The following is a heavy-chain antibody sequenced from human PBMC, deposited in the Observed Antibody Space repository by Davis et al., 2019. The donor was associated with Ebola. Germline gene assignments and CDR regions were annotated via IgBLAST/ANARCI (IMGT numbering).Heavy chain of an antibody. Sequence: GGSLRLSCAASGFTFSSYGMHWVRQAPGKGLEWVAVISYDGSNKYYADSVKGRFTISRDNSKNTLYLQMNSLRAEDTAVYYCARDIGAGYCSGGSCYTPGWFDPWGQGTLVTVSS. CDR2: ISYDGSNK. CDR1: GFTFSSYG. J-gene: IGHJ5*02. V-gene: IGHV3-30*03. D-gene: IGHD2-15*01. CDR3: ARDIGAGYCSGGSCYTPGWFDP.